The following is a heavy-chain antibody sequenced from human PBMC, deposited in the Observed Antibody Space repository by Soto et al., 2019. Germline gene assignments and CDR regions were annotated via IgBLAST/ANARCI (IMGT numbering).Heavy chain of an antibody. CDR2: VNHRGIT. D-gene: IGHD2-15*01. CDR1: GGSFRGYY. Sequence: QVQLPQWGAGLLKPSETLSLTCAVYGGSFRGYYWGWIRQPPGKGLEWIGEVNHRGITKYNPSLKSRVTISVDTSKNQFSLHLSSVTAADTAVYYCAMVDDYWGQGTLVTVSS. J-gene: IGHJ4*02. V-gene: IGHV4-34*01. CDR3: AMVDDY.